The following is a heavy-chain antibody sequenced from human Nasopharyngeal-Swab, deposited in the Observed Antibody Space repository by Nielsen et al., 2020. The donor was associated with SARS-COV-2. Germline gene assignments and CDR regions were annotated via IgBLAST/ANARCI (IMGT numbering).Heavy chain of an antibody. J-gene: IGHJ4*02. D-gene: IGHD3-22*01. CDR3: ATYCYDSSGYLVVDY. Sequence: ASVKVSCKASGYTFTSYDINWVRQATGQGLEWMGWMNPNSGNTGYAQKFQGRVTMTRNTSISTAYMELSSLRSEDTAVYYCATYCYDSSGYLVVDYWGQGTLVTVSS. CDR2: MNPNSGNT. CDR1: GYTFTSYD. V-gene: IGHV1-8*01.